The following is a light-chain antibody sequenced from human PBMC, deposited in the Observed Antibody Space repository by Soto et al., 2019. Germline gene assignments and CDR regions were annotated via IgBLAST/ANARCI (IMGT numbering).Light chain of an antibody. CDR2: ATS. V-gene: IGKV3-11*01. CDR1: QNINSY. Sequence: EIVLTQSPTTLSLSPGERATLSCRASQNINSYLAWYQQKPGQAPRLLIYATSNRATGIPARSSGSGSGTDFTLSISSLEPEDFAVYYCQQRSSWPFTFGPGTKVDIK. CDR3: QQRSSWPFT. J-gene: IGKJ3*01.